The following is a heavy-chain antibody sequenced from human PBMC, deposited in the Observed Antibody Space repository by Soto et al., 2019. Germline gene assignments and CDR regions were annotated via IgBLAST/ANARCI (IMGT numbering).Heavy chain of an antibody. D-gene: IGHD2-21*01. CDR3: ARHMAPYFDY. Sequence: PGESLKISCKGSGYSFTSYWISWVRQMPGKGLEWMGRIDPSDSYTNYGPSFQGHVTISADKSISTAYLQWSSLKASDTAMYYCARHMAPYFDYWGQGTLVTVSS. J-gene: IGHJ4*02. V-gene: IGHV5-10-1*01. CDR2: IDPSDSYT. CDR1: GYSFTSYW.